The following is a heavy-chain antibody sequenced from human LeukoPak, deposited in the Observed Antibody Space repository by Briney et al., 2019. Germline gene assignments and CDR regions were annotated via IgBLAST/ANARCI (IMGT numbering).Heavy chain of an antibody. CDR3: ARRTTEAFDI. D-gene: IGHD1-7*01. J-gene: IGHJ3*02. CDR2: IHPSNSDT. CDR1: GSSFSTYW. Sequence: GESLKISCQDSGSSFSTYWIAWVRQMPGKGLEWMGIIHPSNSDTRYSPAFQGQVTISVATSITTAYLQWSSLKASETAIYYCARRTTEAFDIWGQGTKVTVSS. V-gene: IGHV5-51*01.